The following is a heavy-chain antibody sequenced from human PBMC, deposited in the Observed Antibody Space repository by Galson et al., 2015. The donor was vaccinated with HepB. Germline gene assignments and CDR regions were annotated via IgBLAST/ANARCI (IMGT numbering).Heavy chain of an antibody. Sequence: SLRLSCAASGFSFSGYWMHWVRQAPGKGLMWVSRINNDGSDTTYADSVKGRFTVSRDNAKHTLYLQMNSLRADDTAVYYCATDMASGTRWGQGALVTVSS. CDR1: GFSFSGYW. CDR2: INNDGSDT. D-gene: IGHD3-10*01. J-gene: IGHJ4*02. CDR3: ATDMASGTR. V-gene: IGHV3-74*01.